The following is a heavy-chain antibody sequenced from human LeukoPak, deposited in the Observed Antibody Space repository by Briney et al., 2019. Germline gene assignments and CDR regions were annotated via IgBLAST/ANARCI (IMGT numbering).Heavy chain of an antibody. CDR3: ARGGELLRPADY. Sequence: GGSLRLPCAASGFTFSSYWMSWVRQAPGKGLEWVANMNQDGSEKYYVDSVKGRFTISRDNAKNSLYLQMNNLRAEDTAVYYCARGGELLRPADYWGQGTLVTVSS. J-gene: IGHJ4*02. D-gene: IGHD1-26*01. CDR1: GFTFSSYW. CDR2: MNQDGSEK. V-gene: IGHV3-7*01.